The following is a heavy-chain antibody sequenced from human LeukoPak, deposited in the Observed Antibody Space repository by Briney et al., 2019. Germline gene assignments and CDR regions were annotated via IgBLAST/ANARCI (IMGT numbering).Heavy chain of an antibody. D-gene: IGHD3-22*01. V-gene: IGHV3-23*01. J-gene: IGHJ1*01. CDR1: GFTFSSYA. CDR2: ISGSGGST. Sequence: GSLRLSCAASGFTFSSYAMSWVRQAPGKGLEWVSAISGSGGSTYYADSVKGRFTISRDNSKNTLYLQMNSLRAEDTAVYYCLDSSGYYAMYFQHWGQGTLVTVSS. CDR3: LDSSGYYAMYFQH.